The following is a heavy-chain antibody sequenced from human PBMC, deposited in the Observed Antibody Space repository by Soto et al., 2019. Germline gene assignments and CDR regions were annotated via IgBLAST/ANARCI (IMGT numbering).Heavy chain of an antibody. Sequence: QVQLVQSGAEVKKPGSSVKVSCKVSGDTFSMYSISWVRQAPGQGLEWLGGIIPMLGTPSYAQRFQDRVTITADKDTTIAYMELSSLRSEDTAVYYCARERSRYDRSGYYRPDYWGQGTLVTVSS. CDR1: GDTFSMYS. J-gene: IGHJ4*02. D-gene: IGHD3-22*01. CDR3: ARERSRYDRSGYYRPDY. CDR2: IIPMLGTP. V-gene: IGHV1-69*06.